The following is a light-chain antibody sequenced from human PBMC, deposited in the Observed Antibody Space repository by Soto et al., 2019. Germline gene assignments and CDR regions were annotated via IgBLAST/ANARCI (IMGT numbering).Light chain of an antibody. CDR1: SGSIASNY. CDR2: EDN. Sequence: NFMLTQPHSVSESXXXTVXXXCTRSSGSIASNYVQWYQQRPGSAPTTVIYEDNQRPSGVPDRFSGSIDSSSNSASLTISGLKTEDEADYYCQSYDSSTVVFGGGTKLTVL. CDR3: QSYDSSTVV. V-gene: IGLV6-57*04. J-gene: IGLJ2*01.